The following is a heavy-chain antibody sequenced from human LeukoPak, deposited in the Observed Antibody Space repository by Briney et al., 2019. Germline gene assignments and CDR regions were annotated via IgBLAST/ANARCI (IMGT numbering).Heavy chain of an antibody. CDR3: ARRQGCSSTSCPPDY. D-gene: IGHD2-2*01. J-gene: IGHJ4*02. V-gene: IGHV5-51*01. CDR1: GYSFNTYW. Sequence: GESLKISCRGSGYSFNTYWIGWVRQMPGKGLKWMGIIYPGDSDTRYSPSFQGQVTMSADKSINTAYLQWSSLKASDTAMYYCARRQGCSSTSCPPDYWGQGTPVTPSS. CDR2: IYPGDSDT.